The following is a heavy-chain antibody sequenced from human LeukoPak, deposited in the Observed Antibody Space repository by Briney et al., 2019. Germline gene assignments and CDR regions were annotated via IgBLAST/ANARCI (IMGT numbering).Heavy chain of an antibody. Sequence: GGSLRLSCAASGFTFSSYAMSWVRQAPGKGLEWDSTISSSGDSTYYADSVKGRFTISRDNSKNTLYLQMSSLRAEDTAVYYCAKAKYCSAGTCYFDYWGQGTLVTVSS. CDR3: AKAKYCSAGTCYFDY. V-gene: IGHV3-23*01. CDR2: ISSSGDST. J-gene: IGHJ4*02. CDR1: GFTFSSYA. D-gene: IGHD2-15*01.